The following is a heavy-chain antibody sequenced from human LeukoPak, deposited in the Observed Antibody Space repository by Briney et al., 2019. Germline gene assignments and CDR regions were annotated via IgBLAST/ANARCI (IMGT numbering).Heavy chain of an antibody. Sequence: GASVKVSCKASGYTFTSYYMHWVRQAPGQGLEWMGIINPRGGGTSYAQKFQGRVTMTRDTSTSTVYMELSSLRSDDTAVYYCARDRNGVYYYYYMDVWGKGTTVTVSS. CDR1: GYTFTSYY. V-gene: IGHV1-46*01. J-gene: IGHJ6*03. CDR3: ARDRNGVYYYYYMDV. CDR2: INPRGGGT. D-gene: IGHD2-8*01.